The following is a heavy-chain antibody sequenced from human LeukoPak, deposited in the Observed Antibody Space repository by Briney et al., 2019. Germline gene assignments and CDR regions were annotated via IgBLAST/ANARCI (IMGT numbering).Heavy chain of an antibody. V-gene: IGHV3-23*01. D-gene: IGHD6-19*01. Sequence: GGSLRLSCAASGFTFSSYAMSWVRQAPGKGLEWVSAISASGGSTYYADSVKGRFTISRDNYKNTLYLQMNSLRAEDTAVYYCAKPAVAGTYLSGSDYWGQGTLVTVSS. CDR2: ISASGGST. J-gene: IGHJ4*02. CDR1: GFTFSSYA. CDR3: AKPAVAGTYLSGSDY.